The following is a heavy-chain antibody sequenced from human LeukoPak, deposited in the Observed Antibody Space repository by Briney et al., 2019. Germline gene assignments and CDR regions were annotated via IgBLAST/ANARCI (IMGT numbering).Heavy chain of an antibody. CDR3: AKDRASGWYDY. CDR1: GFTFSSYA. V-gene: IGHV3-30-3*01. Sequence: PGRSLRLSCAASGFTFSSYAMHWVRQAPGKGLEWVAVISYDGSNKYYADSVKGRFTISRDNSKNSLYLQMNSLRAEDTALYYCAKDRASGWYDYWGQGTLVTVSS. D-gene: IGHD6-19*01. J-gene: IGHJ4*02. CDR2: ISYDGSNK.